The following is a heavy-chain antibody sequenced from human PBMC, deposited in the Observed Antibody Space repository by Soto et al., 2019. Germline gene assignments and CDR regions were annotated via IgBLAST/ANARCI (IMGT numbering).Heavy chain of an antibody. V-gene: IGHV1-3*01. CDR3: ARSLQIVPAAIAY. CDR1: GYTFTSYA. Sequence: DSVKVSCKASGYTFTSYAMHWVRQAPGQRLEWMGWINAGNGNAKYSQKFQGRVTITRDTSASTAYMELSSLRSEDTAVYYCARSLQIVPAAIAYWGQGTLVTVSS. D-gene: IGHD2-2*02. CDR2: INAGNGNA. J-gene: IGHJ4*02.